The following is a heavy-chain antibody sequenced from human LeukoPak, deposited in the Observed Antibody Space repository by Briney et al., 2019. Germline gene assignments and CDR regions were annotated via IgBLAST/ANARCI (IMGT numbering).Heavy chain of an antibody. CDR1: GFTFSTYG. D-gene: IGHD4-11*01. CDR3: AKDLYSNYERDFDY. J-gene: IGHJ4*02. V-gene: IGHV3-23*01. CDR2: ISGSGGGT. Sequence: GGSLRLSCAASGFTFSTYGMSWVRQAPGKGLEWVSAISGSGGGTYFADSVKGRFTISRDNSKNTLYLQMNSLRAEDAAVYYCAKDLYSNYERDFDYWGQGTLVTVSS.